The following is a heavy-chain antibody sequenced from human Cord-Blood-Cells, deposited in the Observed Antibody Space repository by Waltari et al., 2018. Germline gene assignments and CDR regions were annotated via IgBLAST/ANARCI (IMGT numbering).Heavy chain of an antibody. V-gene: IGHV3-7*01. CDR2: IKQDGSEK. CDR1: GFTFSSYW. D-gene: IGHD6-13*01. Sequence: VQLVESGGVVVQPGRSLRLSCAASGFTFSSYWMSWVRQAPGKGLEWVANIKQDGSEKYYGDSVKGRFTISRDNAKNSLYLQMNSLRAEDTAVYYCARDFSSSWYYFDYWGQGTLVTVSS. J-gene: IGHJ4*02. CDR3: ARDFSSSWYYFDY.